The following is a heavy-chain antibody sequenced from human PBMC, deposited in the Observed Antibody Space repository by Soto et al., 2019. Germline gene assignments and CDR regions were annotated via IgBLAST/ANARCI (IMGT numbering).Heavy chain of an antibody. CDR3: ARALMFFGVATADYYYGMDV. V-gene: IGHV3-30-3*01. D-gene: IGHD3-3*01. CDR1: GFTFSSYA. J-gene: IGHJ6*02. Sequence: QVQLVESGGGVVLPGRSLRLSCAASGFTFSSYAMHWVRQAPGKGLEWVAVISYDGSNKYYADSVKGRFTISRDNSKNTLYLQMNSLRAEETAVYYCARALMFFGVATADYYYGMDVWGQGTTVTVSS. CDR2: ISYDGSNK.